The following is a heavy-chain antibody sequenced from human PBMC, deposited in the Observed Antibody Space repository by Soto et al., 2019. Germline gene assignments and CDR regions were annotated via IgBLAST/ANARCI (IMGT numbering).Heavy chain of an antibody. J-gene: IGHJ5*02. CDR1: GFTFSSYW. D-gene: IGHD5-18*01. Sequence: EVQLVESGGGLVQPGGSLRLSCAASGFTFSSYWMHWVRQAPGKGLVWVSRINSDGSSTSYADSVKGRFTISRDNAKNTLYLQMNSLRAEDTAMYYCATNTAMVSLNNWFDPWGQGTLVTVSS. CDR3: ATNTAMVSLNNWFDP. CDR2: INSDGSST. V-gene: IGHV3-74*01.